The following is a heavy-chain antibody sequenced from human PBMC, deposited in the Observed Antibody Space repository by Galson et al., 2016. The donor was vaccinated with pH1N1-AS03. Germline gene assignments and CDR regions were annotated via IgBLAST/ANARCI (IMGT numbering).Heavy chain of an antibody. Sequence: SVKVSCKASGYTFTDYSMSWVRQAPGQGLEWMGWINPDIGGTNYAQKFQGWVTMTRDTTISTGYMELSRLKSDDTAVYYCARGPQVGITDFVWVRVPLGDCGWFDPWGQGTLVTVSS. D-gene: IGHD1-14*01. V-gene: IGHV1-2*04. J-gene: IGHJ5*02. CDR1: GYTFTDYS. CDR2: INPDIGGT. CDR3: ARGPQVGITDFVWVRVPLGDCGWFDP.